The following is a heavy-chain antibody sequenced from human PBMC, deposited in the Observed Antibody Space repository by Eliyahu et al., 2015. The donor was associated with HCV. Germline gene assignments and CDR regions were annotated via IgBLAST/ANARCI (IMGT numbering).Heavy chain of an antibody. Sequence: EVQLVESGGGLVQSGGSLXLSCAASGFTFTXXWMHWVRQVPGKGLIWVSRINNDGSSTIYVDSVKGRFTISRDNAKNTLYLQMNSLRAEDTAVYYCARDGDGDYVGTEYTFDIWGRGTMVTVSS. CDR2: INNDGSST. CDR1: GFTFTXXW. CDR3: ARDGDGDYVGTEYTFDI. D-gene: IGHD3-10*02. V-gene: IGHV3-74*01. J-gene: IGHJ3*02.